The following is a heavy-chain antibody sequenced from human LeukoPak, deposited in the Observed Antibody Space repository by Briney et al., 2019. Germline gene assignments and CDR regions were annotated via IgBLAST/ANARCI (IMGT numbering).Heavy chain of an antibody. CDR3: AKDKWMVGDAFDI. J-gene: IGHJ3*02. D-gene: IGHD6-19*01. CDR2: ISGSGGST. CDR1: GFTFSSNA. V-gene: IGHV3-23*01. Sequence: GGSLRLSCEDSGFTFSSNAMSGVRRPPGKGLEWFSAISGSGGSTNYADSVKGRFTISRDNSKNTLYLQMNSLRAEDTAVYYCAKDKWMVGDAFDIWGQGTMVTVSS.